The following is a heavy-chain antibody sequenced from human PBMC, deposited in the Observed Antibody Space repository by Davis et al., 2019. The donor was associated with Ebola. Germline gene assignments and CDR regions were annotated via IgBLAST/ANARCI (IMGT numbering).Heavy chain of an antibody. V-gene: IGHV3-30*03. CDR1: GFTFSSYG. J-gene: IGHJ6*04. D-gene: IGHD6-19*01. Sequence: GGSLRPSCPAPGFTFSSYGMHWVRQAPGKGLEWVAVISYDGSNKYYADSVKGRFTISRDNSKNTLYLQMNNLRVEDTAVNYCARDHQQWLVRGVYGMDVWGKGTTVTVSS. CDR2: ISYDGSNK. CDR3: ARDHQQWLVRGVYGMDV.